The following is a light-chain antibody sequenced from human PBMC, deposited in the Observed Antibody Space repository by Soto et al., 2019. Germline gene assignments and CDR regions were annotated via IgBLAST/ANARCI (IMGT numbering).Light chain of an antibody. Sequence: VVLTQSPLSLSVALGQPASVSCRSSQSLLFSNGITYLTWFHQRPGQPPRRLISEVSDRDSGVPDRFSGSGASNDFTLRISMGEAEDVGHFYCMQGTPWPCTFGRGTRVEIK. CDR1: QSLLFSNGITY. V-gene: IGKV2-30*01. CDR3: MQGTPWPCT. J-gene: IGKJ4*02. CDR2: EVS.